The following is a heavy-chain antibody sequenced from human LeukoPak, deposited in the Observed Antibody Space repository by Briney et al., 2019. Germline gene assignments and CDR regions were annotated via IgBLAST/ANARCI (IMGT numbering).Heavy chain of an antibody. D-gene: IGHD3-9*01. V-gene: IGHV3-74*01. CDR3: ARGLEYFDWLLSGNWFDP. CDR1: GFTFSSYW. CDR2: INSDGSST. J-gene: IGHJ5*02. Sequence: PGGSLRLPCAASGFTFSSYWMHWVRQAPGKGLVWVSRINSDGSSTSYADSVKGRFTISRDNAKNSLYLQMNSLRAEDTAVYYCARGLEYFDWLLSGNWFDPWGQGTLVTVSS.